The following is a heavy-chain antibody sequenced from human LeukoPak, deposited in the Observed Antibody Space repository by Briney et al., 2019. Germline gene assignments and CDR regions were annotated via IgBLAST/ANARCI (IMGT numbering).Heavy chain of an antibody. Sequence: ASVKVSCKASGYTFTSYGISWVRQAPGQGLEWMGWISAYNGNTNYAQKLQGGVTMTTDTSTSTAYMELRSLRSDDTAVYYCARRGYCSGGSCYFWFDPWGQGTLVTVSS. V-gene: IGHV1-18*01. CDR2: ISAYNGNT. D-gene: IGHD2-15*01. CDR1: GYTFTSYG. CDR3: ARRGYCSGGSCYFWFDP. J-gene: IGHJ5*02.